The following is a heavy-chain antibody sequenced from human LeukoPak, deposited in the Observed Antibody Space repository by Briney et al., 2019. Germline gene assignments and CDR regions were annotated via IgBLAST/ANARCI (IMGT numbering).Heavy chain of an antibody. J-gene: IGHJ3*02. CDR1: GFTFSNYW. D-gene: IGHD1-26*01. CDR2: INLRGSEK. V-gene: IGHV3-7*03. CDR3: ARDRYGSYYAENDAFDI. Sequence: GGSLRLSCATSGFTFSNYWMSWVRQAPGKGLEWVANINLRGSEKYYVDSVKGRFTISRDNAKNSLYLQMNSLRAEDTALYYCARDRYGSYYAENDAFDIWGQGTMVTVSS.